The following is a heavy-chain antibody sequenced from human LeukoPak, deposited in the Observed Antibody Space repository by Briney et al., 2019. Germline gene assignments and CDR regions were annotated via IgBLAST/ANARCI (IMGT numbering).Heavy chain of an antibody. D-gene: IGHD4-23*01. Sequence: GGSLRLSCAGSGFTFSIYAMHWVRQAPGTGLEWVSTITATTRSTSYADSVKGRFTISRDNSKRALYLQMNSLRVEDMAMYYCAKDPNGDYVGAFDFWGQGTLVSVSS. V-gene: IGHV3-23*01. CDR2: ITATTRST. J-gene: IGHJ3*01. CDR1: GFTFSIYA. CDR3: AKDPNGDYVGAFDF.